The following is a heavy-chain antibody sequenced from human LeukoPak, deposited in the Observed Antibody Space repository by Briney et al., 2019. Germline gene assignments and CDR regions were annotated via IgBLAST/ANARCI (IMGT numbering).Heavy chain of an antibody. Sequence: PGGSLRLSCAASGFTFSSYWMHWVRQAPGKGLVWVAAIAYPGGNDYYIDSVKGRFTVSRDNSKNTVYLQMNSLRLEDTAVYHCSRVPGENWGKDLGALDLWGQGTMVTVSS. J-gene: IGHJ3*01. CDR3: SRVPGENWGKDLGALDL. CDR2: IAYPGGND. CDR1: GFTFSSYW. D-gene: IGHD3-16*01. V-gene: IGHV3-30*14.